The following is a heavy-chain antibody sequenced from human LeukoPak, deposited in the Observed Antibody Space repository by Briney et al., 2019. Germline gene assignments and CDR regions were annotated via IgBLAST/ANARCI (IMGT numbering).Heavy chain of an antibody. CDR2: IKSKANGGTI. CDR1: GFIFSNAW. Sequence: GGSLRLSCAGSGFIFSNAWMNWVRQAPGKGLEWAGRIKSKANGGTIDYAASVKGRFTISRDDSKDTVYLQMNSLKTEDTAVYYCATGIPLDFWGQGTLVTVSS. J-gene: IGHJ4*02. V-gene: IGHV3-15*01. D-gene: IGHD5-18*01. CDR3: ATGIPLDF.